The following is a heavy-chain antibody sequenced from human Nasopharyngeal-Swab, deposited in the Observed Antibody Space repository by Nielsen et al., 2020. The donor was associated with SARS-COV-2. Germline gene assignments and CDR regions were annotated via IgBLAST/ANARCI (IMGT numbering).Heavy chain of an antibody. J-gene: IGHJ4*02. V-gene: IGHV7-4-1*02. CDR3: ARDRESLNIVVVPAARTYYFDY. CDR2: INTNTGNP. Sequence: WVRQAPGQGLEWVGWINTNTGNPTYAQGFTGRFVFSLDTSVSTAYLQISSLKAEDTAVYYCARDRESLNIVVVPAARTYYFDYWGQGTLVTVSS. D-gene: IGHD2-2*01.